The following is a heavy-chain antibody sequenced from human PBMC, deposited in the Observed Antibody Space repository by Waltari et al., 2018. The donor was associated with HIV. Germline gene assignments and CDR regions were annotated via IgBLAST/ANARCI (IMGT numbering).Heavy chain of an antibody. CDR3: ARGDGFAVVVSAIRRRLNGMDV. CDR1: GGSFSDYY. Sequence: QVQLQQWGAELLKPSETLSLTCAVHGGSFSDYYWTWIRQPPGKGLEWIGEINHSGSTNYNPSLKSRVTISVDTSKNQFSLNLRSVAAADTAVYFCARGDGFAVVVSAIRRRLNGMDVWGQGTTVTVSS. CDR2: INHSGST. D-gene: IGHD2-15*01. J-gene: IGHJ6*02. V-gene: IGHV4-34*01.